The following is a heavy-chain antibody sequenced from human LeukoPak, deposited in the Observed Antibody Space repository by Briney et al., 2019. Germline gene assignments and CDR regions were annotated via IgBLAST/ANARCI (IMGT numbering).Heavy chain of an antibody. D-gene: IGHD2-2*02. Sequence: GGSLRLSCAASGFTFSSYAMSWVRLAPGKGLEWVAAISGSGGSTYYADSVKGRFTISRDNSKNTLYLQMNSLRAEDTAVYYCAIRSPIPPRSYYGMDVWGQGTTVTVSS. CDR3: AIRSPIPPRSYYGMDV. V-gene: IGHV3-23*01. J-gene: IGHJ6*02. CDR2: ISGSGGST. CDR1: GFTFSSYA.